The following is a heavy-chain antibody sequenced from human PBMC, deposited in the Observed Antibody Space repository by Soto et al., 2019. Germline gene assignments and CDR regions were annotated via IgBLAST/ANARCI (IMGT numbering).Heavy chain of an antibody. J-gene: IGHJ4*02. CDR3: ARTEWIQLRFDY. CDR1: GASISSGGYY. Sequence: QVQLLESGPGLVKPSQTLSLICNVSGASISSGGYYWSWIRQRPGGVLEWLGFIYYSGISHYNPSLKSRATISADTSKNQFSLNLISVTAADTAVYYCARTEWIQLRFDYWGQGALVTVS. D-gene: IGHD5-18*01. CDR2: IYYSGIS. V-gene: IGHV4-31*03.